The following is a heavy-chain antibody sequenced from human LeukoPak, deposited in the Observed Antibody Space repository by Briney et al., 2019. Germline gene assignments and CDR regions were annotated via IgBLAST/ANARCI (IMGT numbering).Heavy chain of an antibody. D-gene: IGHD2-2*03. CDR2: INAAGDIT. CDR3: AREGGDISGFCYMDV. CDR1: GYTFSDYA. V-gene: IGHV1-3*03. Sequence: ASVKVSCKASGYTFSDYAIHWVRQAPGQRLEWMGWINAAGDITKYSQEFQGRATITRETFASTAYMEVTSLKSDDMAVYYCAREGGDISGFCYMDVWGKGTTVTVSS. J-gene: IGHJ6*03.